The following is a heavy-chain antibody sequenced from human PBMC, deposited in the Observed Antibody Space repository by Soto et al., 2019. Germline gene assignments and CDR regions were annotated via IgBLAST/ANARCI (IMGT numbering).Heavy chain of an antibody. Sequence: EVQLLESGGGLVQPGGSLRLSCAASGFTFISYAMIWVRQAPGKGLEWVSGISGNGGNTYYADSVKGRFTTSRDNSKNTVYLQMNSLRAEDTAVYYCARGPSGSWGLFDYWGQGTLVTVSS. J-gene: IGHJ4*02. CDR1: GFTFISYA. CDR3: ARGPSGSWGLFDY. V-gene: IGHV3-23*01. CDR2: ISGNGGNT. D-gene: IGHD3-16*01.